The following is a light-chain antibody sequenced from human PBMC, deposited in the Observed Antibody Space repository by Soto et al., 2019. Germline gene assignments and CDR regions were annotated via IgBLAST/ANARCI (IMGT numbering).Light chain of an antibody. Sequence: ITQSPLSLPVTPGEPASISCRSSQSLLESNAYNYLDWYQQKPGKAPKLLIYAASSLQSGVPSRFTGSGSGTDFTLTISSLQPEDFATYFCQQSYTTPITFGQGTRLEIK. CDR3: QQSYTTPIT. J-gene: IGKJ5*01. V-gene: IGKV1-39*01. CDR1: QSLLESNAYNY. CDR2: AAS.